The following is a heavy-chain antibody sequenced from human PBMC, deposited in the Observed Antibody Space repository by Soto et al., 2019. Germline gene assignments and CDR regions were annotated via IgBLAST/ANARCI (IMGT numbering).Heavy chain of an antibody. J-gene: IGHJ2*01. Sequence: EVQLLESGGGLVQPGGSLRLSCAASGFTFSSYAMSWVRQAPGKGLEWVSAISGSGGSTYYADSVKGRFTISRDNSKNTLYLQMNSLRAEDTAVYYCAKDRDRSSWYFSPFDLWGRGTLVTVSS. V-gene: IGHV3-23*01. CDR3: AKDRDRSSWYFSPFDL. CDR1: GFTFSSYA. CDR2: ISGSGGST. D-gene: IGHD6-13*01.